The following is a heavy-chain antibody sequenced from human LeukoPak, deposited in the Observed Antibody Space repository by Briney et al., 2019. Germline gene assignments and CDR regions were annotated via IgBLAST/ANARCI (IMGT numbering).Heavy chain of an antibody. Sequence: GGSLRLSCAASGFTFISHEMNWVRQAPGKGLEWVSYISSSGSTIYYADSVKGRFAISRDNAKNSLYLQMNSLRAEDTAVYYCARDMTGYRTYYFDYWGQGTLVTVSS. J-gene: IGHJ4*02. V-gene: IGHV3-48*03. CDR1: GFTFISHE. D-gene: IGHD5-12*01. CDR3: ARDMTGYRTYYFDY. CDR2: ISSSGSTI.